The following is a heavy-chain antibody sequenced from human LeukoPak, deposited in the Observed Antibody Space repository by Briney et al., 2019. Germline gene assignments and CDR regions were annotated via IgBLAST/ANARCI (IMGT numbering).Heavy chain of an antibody. CDR1: GYTFTSYD. CDR2: MNPNSGNT. D-gene: IGHD1-14*01. CDR3: ARDGAGTRFYYYYYMDV. V-gene: IGHV1-8*01. J-gene: IGHJ6*03. Sequence: ASVKVSCKASGYTFTSYDINWVRQATGQGLEWMGWMNPNSGNTGYAQKFQGRVTMTRNTSISTAYMELSRLRSDDTAVYYCARDGAGTRFYYYYYMDVWGKGTTVTVSS.